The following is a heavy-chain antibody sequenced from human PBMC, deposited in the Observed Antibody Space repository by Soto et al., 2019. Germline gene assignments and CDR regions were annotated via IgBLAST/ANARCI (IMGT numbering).Heavy chain of an antibody. V-gene: IGHV3-23*01. CDR1: GFSLKNYA. D-gene: IGHD2-2*01. CDR2: ITGSGDKT. J-gene: IGHJ4*02. Sequence: GGSLRLSCAASGFSLKNYAMTWVRQAPGKGLEWVSGITGSGDKTYYADSVKGRSIISRDNSENTLYLQMNSLRAEDTALYYCARDCSSSSCSVWRYWGQGTQVTVSS. CDR3: ARDCSSSSCSVWRY.